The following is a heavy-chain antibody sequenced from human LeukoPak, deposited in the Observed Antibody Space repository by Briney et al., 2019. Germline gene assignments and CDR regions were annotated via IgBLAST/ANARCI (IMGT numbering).Heavy chain of an antibody. J-gene: IGHJ4*02. D-gene: IGHD6-19*01. CDR1: GYTFTNYY. CDR2: INPSGGAT. CDR3: ARDRIPVGGDYFDY. Sequence: ASVKVSCRASGYTFTNYYMHWVRQPPGQGLERMKIINPSGGATSCAQKFHGRVTMTRDTSTSTVYMELSSLRSEDTAVYYCARDRIPVGGDYFDYWGQGTLVTVSS. V-gene: IGHV1-46*01.